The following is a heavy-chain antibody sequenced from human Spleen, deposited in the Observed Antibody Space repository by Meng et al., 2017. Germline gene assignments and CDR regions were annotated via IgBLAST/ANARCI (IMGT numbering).Heavy chain of an antibody. Sequence: QVQMVKSGSELKKPGASVMVSCKTSGFPLSSFAINWVRQAPGQGLQWMGWVNSVTGHPSYAQGFRGRFVLSLDTSATTAYLQINYLKSDDTAVYYCTRDGYLDCSSTSCFDYWGQGTLVTVSS. J-gene: IGHJ4*02. CDR3: TRDGYLDCSSTSCFDY. D-gene: IGHD2-2*01. V-gene: IGHV7-4-1*02. CDR2: VNSVTGHP. CDR1: GFPLSSFA.